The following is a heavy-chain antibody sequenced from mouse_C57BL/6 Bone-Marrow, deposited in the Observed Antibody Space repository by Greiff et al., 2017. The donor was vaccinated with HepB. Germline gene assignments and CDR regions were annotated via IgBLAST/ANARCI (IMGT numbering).Heavy chain of an antibody. CDR1: GFNIKDDY. V-gene: IGHV14-4*01. J-gene: IGHJ2*01. CDR3: TTTTAPEDY. D-gene: IGHD1-2*01. Sequence: VQLQQSGAELVRPGASVKLSCTASGFNIKDDYMNWVKQRPEQGLEWIGWIDPENGDTEYASKFQGKATITADTSSNTAYLQLSSLTSEDTAVYYCTTTTAPEDYWGQGTTLTVSS. CDR2: IDPENGDT.